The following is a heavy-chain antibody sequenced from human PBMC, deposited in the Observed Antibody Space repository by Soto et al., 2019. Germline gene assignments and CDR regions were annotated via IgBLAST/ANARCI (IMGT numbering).Heavy chain of an antibody. J-gene: IGHJ5*02. CDR2: IYPGDSDT. Sequence: GESLKISCKGSGYSFTSYWIGWVRQMPGKGLEWMGIIYPGDSDTRYSPSFQGQVTISADKSISTAYLQWSSLKASDTAMYYCERHCFSSSPYNWFDPWGQGTLVTVSS. D-gene: IGHD6-13*01. CDR3: ERHCFSSSPYNWFDP. CDR1: GYSFTSYW. V-gene: IGHV5-51*01.